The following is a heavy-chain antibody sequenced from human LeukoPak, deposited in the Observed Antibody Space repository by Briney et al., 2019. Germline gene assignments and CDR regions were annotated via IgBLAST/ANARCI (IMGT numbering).Heavy chain of an antibody. CDR1: GYSISSGYY. CDR2: IYHSGST. CDR3: ARASGSYLSPYDAFDI. V-gene: IGHV4-38-2*02. J-gene: IGHJ3*02. D-gene: IGHD1-26*01. Sequence: SETLSLTCTVSGYSISSGYYWGWIRQPPGKGLEWIGSIYHSGSTYYNPSLKSRVTISVDTSKNQFSLKLSSVTAADTAVYYCARASGSYLSPYDAFDIWGQGTMVTVSS.